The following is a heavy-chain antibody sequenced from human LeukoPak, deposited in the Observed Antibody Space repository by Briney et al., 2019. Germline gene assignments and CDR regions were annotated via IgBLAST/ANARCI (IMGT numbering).Heavy chain of an antibody. CDR2: INHSGST. J-gene: IGHJ4*02. V-gene: IGHV4-34*01. D-gene: IGHD3-16*01. Sequence: SETLSLTCAVYGGSFSGYYWGWIRQPPGKGLEWIGEINHSGSTNYNPSLKSRVTISVDTSKNQFSLKLSSVTAADTAVYYGARHVRGGSYFNHWGQGTLVTVSS. CDR1: GGSFSGYY. CDR3: ARHVRGGSYFNH.